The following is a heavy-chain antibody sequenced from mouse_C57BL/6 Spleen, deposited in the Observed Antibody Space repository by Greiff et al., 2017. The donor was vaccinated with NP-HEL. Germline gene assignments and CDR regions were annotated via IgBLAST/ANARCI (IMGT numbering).Heavy chain of an antibody. V-gene: IGHV7-3*01. CDR2: IRNKANGYTT. CDR3: ARYKGGLPPDV. CDR1: GFTFTDYY. D-gene: IGHD2-4*01. J-gene: IGHJ1*03. Sequence: EVQGVESGGGLVQPGGSLSLSCAASGFTFTDYYMSWVRQPPGKALEWLGFIRNKANGYTTEYSASVKGRFTISRDNSQSILYLQMNALRAEDSATYYCARYKGGLPPDVWGTGTTVTVSS.